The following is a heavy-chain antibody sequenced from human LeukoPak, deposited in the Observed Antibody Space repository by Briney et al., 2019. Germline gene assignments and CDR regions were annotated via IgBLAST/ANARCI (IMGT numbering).Heavy chain of an antibody. D-gene: IGHD4-17*01. CDR1: GFSFSSSV. CDR3: ARGTGDNLYNWFDS. V-gene: IGHV3-64*02. CDR2: ISSNGDFT. Sequence: GGSLRLSCGASGFSFSSSVMHWVRQAPGKGLEYVSAISSNGDFTYYVDSVKGRFIISRGNSKNTIYLQLGGLRDEDTAVYYCARGTGDNLYNWFDSWGQGTLVTVSS. J-gene: IGHJ5*01.